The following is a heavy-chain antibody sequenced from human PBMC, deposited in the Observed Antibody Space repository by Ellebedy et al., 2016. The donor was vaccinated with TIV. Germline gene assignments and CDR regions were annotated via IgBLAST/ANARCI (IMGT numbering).Heavy chain of an antibody. V-gene: IGHV3-15*01. J-gene: IGHJ4*01. CDR2: IKSKTDGGTT. CDR3: TTGGGYLDY. D-gene: IGHD3-22*01. Sequence: GESLKISXAASGFTFTNAWMTWVRQAPGKGLEWVGRIKSKTDGGTTDYAAPVKGRFTISRDDSKNTLYLQMNSLKTEDTAVYYCTTGGGYLDYWGHGTLVTVSS. CDR1: GFTFTNAW.